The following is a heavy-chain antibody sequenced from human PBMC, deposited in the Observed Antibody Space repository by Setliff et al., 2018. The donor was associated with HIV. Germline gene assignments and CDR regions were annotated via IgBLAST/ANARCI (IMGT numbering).Heavy chain of an antibody. V-gene: IGHV4-34*01. CDR3: ARGGGITWRSYSFDY. CDR1: GETFNNFY. D-gene: IGHD3-10*01. J-gene: IGHJ4*02. CDR2: IKPSETT. Sequence: SETLSLTCAVYGETFNNFYWSWIRQAPGKGLEWIGEIKPSETTNNNPSLKSRVTMSVDTSKKQFSLKLSSVTAADTAVYYCARGGGITWRSYSFDYWGQGSLVTVSS.